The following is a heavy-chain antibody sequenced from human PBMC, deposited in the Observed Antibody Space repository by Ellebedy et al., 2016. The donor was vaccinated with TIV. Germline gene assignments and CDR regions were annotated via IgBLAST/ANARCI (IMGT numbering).Heavy chain of an antibody. CDR3: AREGLYGMDV. J-gene: IGHJ6*02. CDR2: ISAYNGNT. Sequence: ASVKVSXKASRYTFTGYYMHWVRQAPGQGLEWMGWISAYNGNTNYAQKLQGRVTMTTDTSTSTAYMELRSLRSDDTAVYYCAREGLYGMDVWGQGTTVTVSS. CDR1: RYTFTGYY. V-gene: IGHV1-18*04.